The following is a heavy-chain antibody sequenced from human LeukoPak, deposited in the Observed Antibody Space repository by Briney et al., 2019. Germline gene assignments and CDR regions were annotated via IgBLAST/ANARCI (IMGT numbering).Heavy chain of an antibody. CDR1: SYSYTSYC. J-gene: IGHJ6*03. Sequence: GASVKVSCRASSYSYTSYCINWVRQAPGQGLEWMGWISGYNGDRNYAQKLQDRVTMTTDTSTSTAYMELRGLRSDDTAVYYCARAAIYYYYMDVWGKGTTVTVSS. D-gene: IGHD2-21*01. CDR2: ISGYNGDR. V-gene: IGHV1-18*01. CDR3: ARAAIYYYYMDV.